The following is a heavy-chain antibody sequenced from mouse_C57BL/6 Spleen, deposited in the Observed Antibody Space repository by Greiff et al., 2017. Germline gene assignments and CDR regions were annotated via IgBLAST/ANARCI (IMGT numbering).Heavy chain of an antibody. CDR2: IYPGSGNT. CDR1: GYSFTSYY. CDR3: ARSGDGYLIFFDY. V-gene: IGHV1-66*01. D-gene: IGHD2-3*01. Sequence: QVQLQQSGPELVKPGASVKISCKASGYSFTSYYIHWVKQRPGQGLEWIGWIYPGSGNTKYNEKFKGKATLTADTSSSTAYMQLSSLTSEDSAVYYCARSGDGYLIFFDYWGQGTTLTVSS. J-gene: IGHJ2*01.